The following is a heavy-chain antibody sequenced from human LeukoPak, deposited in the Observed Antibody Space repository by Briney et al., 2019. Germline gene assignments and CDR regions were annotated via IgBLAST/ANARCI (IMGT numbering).Heavy chain of an antibody. J-gene: IGHJ4*02. V-gene: IGHV3-30-3*01. CDR2: ISYDGSNK. CDR1: GFTFSSYA. CDR3: ANLDDY. Sequence: GGSLRLSCAASGFTFSSYAMHWVRQAPGKGLEWVAVISYDGSNKYYADSVKGRFTISRDNSKNTLYLRMNSLRAEDTAVYYCANLDDYWGQGTLVTVSS.